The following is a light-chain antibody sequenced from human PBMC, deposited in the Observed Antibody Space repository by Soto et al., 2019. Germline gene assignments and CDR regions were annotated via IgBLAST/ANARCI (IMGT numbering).Light chain of an antibody. CDR3: QHYHTAEYT. Sequence: DSQMTQSPSTLSASVGDRVTITCRASQTIYTWLAWYQQKPGKAPKLLIYDASTLESGVPSRFSGRGSGTEFTPTLSSLQNDDFTTHYGQHYHTAEYTFCAGTRGDIK. V-gene: IGKV1-5*01. J-gene: IGKJ4*01. CDR1: QTIYTW. CDR2: DAS.